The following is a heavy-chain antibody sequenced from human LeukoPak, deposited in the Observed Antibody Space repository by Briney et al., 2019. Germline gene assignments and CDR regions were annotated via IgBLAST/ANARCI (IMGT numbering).Heavy chain of an antibody. Sequence: SETLPLTCTVSGGSISSYYWSWIRQPPGKGLERIGYIYYSGSTNYNPSLKSRVTISVDTSKNQFSLKLSSVTAADTAVYYCARHYCSGGSCSSNWFDPWGQGTLVTVSS. D-gene: IGHD2-15*01. CDR3: ARHYCSGGSCSSNWFDP. CDR1: GGSISSYY. CDR2: IYYSGST. V-gene: IGHV4-59*08. J-gene: IGHJ5*02.